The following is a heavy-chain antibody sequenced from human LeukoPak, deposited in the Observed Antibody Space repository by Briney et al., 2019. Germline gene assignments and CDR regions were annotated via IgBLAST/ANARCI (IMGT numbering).Heavy chain of an antibody. V-gene: IGHV3-21*01. CDR3: ARDSLAEGYFDY. Sequence: PGESLRLSCAASGFTFSSYSMNWVRQAPGKGLEWVSSISSSSSYIYYADSVKGRFTISRDNAKNSLYLQMNSLRAEDTAVYYCARDSLAEGYFDYWGQGTLVTVSS. CDR1: GFTFSSYS. D-gene: IGHD6-13*01. CDR2: ISSSSSYI. J-gene: IGHJ4*02.